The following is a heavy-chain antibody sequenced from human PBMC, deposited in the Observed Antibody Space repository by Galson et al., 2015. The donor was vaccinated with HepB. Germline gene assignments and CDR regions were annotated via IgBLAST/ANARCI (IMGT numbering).Heavy chain of an antibody. V-gene: IGHV3-23*01. Sequence: SLRLSCAASGFTFRSYAMSWVRQAPGKGLEWVSAVTGSGGSTYYADSVKGRFTISRDNSKNTLYLQMNSLRAEDTAVYYCAKDHAAGHFDFWGQGALVTVSS. CDR3: AKDHAAGHFDF. J-gene: IGHJ4*02. CDR2: VTGSGGST. D-gene: IGHD6-13*01. CDR1: GFTFRSYA.